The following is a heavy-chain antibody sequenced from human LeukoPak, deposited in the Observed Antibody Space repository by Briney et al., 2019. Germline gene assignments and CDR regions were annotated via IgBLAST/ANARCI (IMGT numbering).Heavy chain of an antibody. Sequence: ASVKVSCKASGYTFTNYAMNWVRQAPGQGLEWMGWINTNTGNPTYAQGFTGRFVFSLDTSVSTAYLQISSLKAEDIAVYYCVRGGAQAGPNDFEYWGQGTLVTVSS. CDR2: INTNTGNP. D-gene: IGHD1-26*01. CDR1: GYTFTNYA. J-gene: IGHJ4*02. V-gene: IGHV7-4-1*02. CDR3: VRGGAQAGPNDFEY.